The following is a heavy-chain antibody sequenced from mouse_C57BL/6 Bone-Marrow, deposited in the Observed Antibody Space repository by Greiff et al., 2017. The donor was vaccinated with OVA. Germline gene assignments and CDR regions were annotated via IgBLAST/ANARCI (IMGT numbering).Heavy chain of an antibody. V-gene: IGHV1-59*01. CDR2: IDPSDSYT. CDR1: GYTFTSYW. CDR3: ARTLITTVGPYCDY. Sequence: VQLQQPGAELVRPGTSVKLSCKASGYTFTSYWMHWVKQRPGQGLEWIGVIDPSDSYTNYNQKFKGKATLTVDTSSSTAYMQLSSLTSEDSAVYYCARTLITTVGPYCDYWGQGTTLTVSS. J-gene: IGHJ2*01. D-gene: IGHD1-1*01.